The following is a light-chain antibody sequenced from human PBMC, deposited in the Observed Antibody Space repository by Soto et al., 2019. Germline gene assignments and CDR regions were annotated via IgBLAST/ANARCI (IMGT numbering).Light chain of an antibody. CDR2: EVS. J-gene: IGLJ2*01. CDR1: SSDVGGYNY. Sequence: QSALTQPASVSGSPGQSITISCTGTSSDVGGYNYVSWYQQHPGKAPKLMIYEVSNRPSGVFNRFSGSKSGNTASLTISGLQAEDEADYYCTSKTSSTYVVFGGGTKLTVL. V-gene: IGLV2-14*01. CDR3: TSKTSSTYVV.